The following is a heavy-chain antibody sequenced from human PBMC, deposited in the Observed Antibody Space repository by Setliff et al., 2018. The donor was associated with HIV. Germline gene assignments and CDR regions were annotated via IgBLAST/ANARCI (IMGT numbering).Heavy chain of an antibody. CDR3: ARRERYCSGTTCYRYFQH. Sequence: NPSETLSLTCTVSGDSSGINYWAWIRQPPGKGLEWIGEINHSGTTNYNPSLNSRVTISVDTSNKRFSLTLRSATAADTALYYCARRERYCSGTTCYRYFQHWGQGTQVTVTS. D-gene: IGHD2-2*01. CDR2: INHSGTT. V-gene: IGHV4-34*01. CDR1: GDSSGINY. J-gene: IGHJ1*01.